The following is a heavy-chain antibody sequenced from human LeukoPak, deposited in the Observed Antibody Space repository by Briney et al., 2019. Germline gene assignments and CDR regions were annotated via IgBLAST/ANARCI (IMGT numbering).Heavy chain of an antibody. CDR3: ASYCSSTSCYGGFDP. CDR1: GYSFTSYW. V-gene: IGHV5-51*01. D-gene: IGHD2-2*01. Sequence: GESLKISCKGSGYSFTSYWIGWVRQMPGKGLEWMGIIYPGDSDTRYSPSFQGQVTISADKSISTAYLQWSSLKASDTAMYYCASYCSSTSCYGGFDPWGQGTLVTVSS. J-gene: IGHJ5*02. CDR2: IYPGDSDT.